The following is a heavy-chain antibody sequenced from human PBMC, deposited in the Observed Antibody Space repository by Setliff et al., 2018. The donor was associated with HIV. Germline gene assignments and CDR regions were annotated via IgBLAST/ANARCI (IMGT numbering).Heavy chain of an antibody. CDR3: ARGGDINTWSHIYYSYYMDV. CDR2: INPNSGGT. D-gene: IGHD3-16*02. V-gene: IGHV1-2*06. J-gene: IGHJ6*03. Sequence: RASVKVSCKASGYTFTGYYMHWVRQAPGQGLEWMGRINPNSGGTNYTQRFQGRVTMTRDTSISTAYMELSRLRSDATAVYYCARGGDINTWSHIYYSYYMDVWGKGTTVTVSS. CDR1: GYTFTGYY.